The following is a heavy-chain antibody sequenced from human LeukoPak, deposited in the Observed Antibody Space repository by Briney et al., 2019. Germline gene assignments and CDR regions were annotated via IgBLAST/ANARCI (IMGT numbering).Heavy chain of an antibody. CDR2: IWYDGSNK. Sequence: TGRSLRLSCAASGFTFSSYGMHWVRQAPGKGLEWVAVIWYDGSNKYYPDSVQGRFTISRDNSKNTLYLQVNSLRAEDTAVYYCARFGQQYYDVLTAYFDYWGQGALVTVSS. CDR1: GFTFSSYG. J-gene: IGHJ4*02. D-gene: IGHD3-9*01. V-gene: IGHV3-33*01. CDR3: ARFGQQYYDVLTAYFDY.